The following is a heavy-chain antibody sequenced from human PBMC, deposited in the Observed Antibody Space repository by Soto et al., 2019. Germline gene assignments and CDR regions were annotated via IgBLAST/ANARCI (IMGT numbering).Heavy chain of an antibody. Sequence: QVQLVESGGGVVQPGRSLRLSCTASGFTFRDYPIHWVRQAPGKGLEWVAVLSYDGTDGYYADSVKGRFTISRDTSKSTGYLQMDSLRRQDTAVYYCAKVTARLQSMELLDSWGQGTLVTVPS. V-gene: IGHV3-30*18. J-gene: IGHJ4*02. D-gene: IGHD1-7*01. CDR3: AKVTARLQSMELLDS. CDR1: GFTFRDYP. CDR2: LSYDGTDG.